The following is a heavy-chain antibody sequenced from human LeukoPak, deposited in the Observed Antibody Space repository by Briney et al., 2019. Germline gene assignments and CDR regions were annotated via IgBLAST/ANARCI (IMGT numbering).Heavy chain of an antibody. CDR3: ARSPRYSYGTRHFDY. CDR1: GGSFSGYY. J-gene: IGHJ4*02. CDR2: INHSGST. D-gene: IGHD5-18*01. Sequence: PSETLSLTCAVYGGSFSGYYWSWIRQPPGKGLEWIGEINHSGSTNYNPSLKSRVTISVDTSENQFSLKLSSVTAADTAVYYCARSPRYSYGTRHFDYWGQGTLVTVSS. V-gene: IGHV4-34*01.